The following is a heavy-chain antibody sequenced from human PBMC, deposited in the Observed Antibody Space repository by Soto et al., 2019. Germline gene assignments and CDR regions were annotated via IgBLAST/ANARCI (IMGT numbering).Heavy chain of an antibody. J-gene: IGHJ3*02. V-gene: IGHV3-64*01. CDR2: ISYKGGAT. CDR1: GFPVSAYS. Sequence: GGSLRLSCAVSGFPVSAYSMHWVRQAAGKGLEYVSAISYKGGATYYASSVEGRFTISRDDSKNTLYLQMGSLTAEDKALYYCARLGPPGAFAIWGQGTMVTVSS. CDR3: ARLGPPGAFAI. D-gene: IGHD3-10*01.